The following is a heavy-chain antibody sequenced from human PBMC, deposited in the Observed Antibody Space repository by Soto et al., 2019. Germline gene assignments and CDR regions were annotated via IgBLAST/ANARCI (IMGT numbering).Heavy chain of an antibody. J-gene: IGHJ5*02. CDR1: GGSISSYY. CDR3: ARDLGVAATPGWFDP. V-gene: IGHV4-59*01. Sequence: QVQLQESGPGLVKPSETLSLTCTVSGGSISSYYWSWIRQPPGKGLEWIGYIYYSGSTNDNPSLKSRVTLSVDTSKNQFSLKLSSVTAADTAVYYCARDLGVAATPGWFDPWGQGTLVTVSS. CDR2: IYYSGST. D-gene: IGHD2-15*01.